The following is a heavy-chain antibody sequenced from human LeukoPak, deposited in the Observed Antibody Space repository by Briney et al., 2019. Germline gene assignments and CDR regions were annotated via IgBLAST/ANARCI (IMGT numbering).Heavy chain of an antibody. Sequence: SETLSLTCTVSGDSFSSGSYYWSWIRQPPGKGLEWIGYIYYSGTTYYNPSLESRLTISLDTSKNQFSLKLSSVTAADTAVYYCARRGLQGGWFAPWGQGTLVTVSS. CDR3: ARRGLQGGWFAP. V-gene: IGHV4-61*01. CDR1: GDSFSSGSYY. CDR2: IYYSGTT. J-gene: IGHJ5*02. D-gene: IGHD4-17*01.